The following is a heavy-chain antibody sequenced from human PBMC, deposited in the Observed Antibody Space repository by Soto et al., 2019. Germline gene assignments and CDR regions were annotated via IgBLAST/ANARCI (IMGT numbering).Heavy chain of an antibody. CDR2: IYYSGST. J-gene: IGHJ4*02. Sequence: PSETLSLTCTVSGGSISSSSYYWGWIRQPPGKGLEWIGSIYYSGSTYYNPSLKSRVTISVDTSKNQFSLKLSSVTAADTAVYYCARPRRGRHYDLWSGYEETYYFDYWGQGTLVTVSS. V-gene: IGHV4-39*01. D-gene: IGHD3-3*01. CDR3: ARPRRGRHYDLWSGYEETYYFDY. CDR1: GGSISSSSYY.